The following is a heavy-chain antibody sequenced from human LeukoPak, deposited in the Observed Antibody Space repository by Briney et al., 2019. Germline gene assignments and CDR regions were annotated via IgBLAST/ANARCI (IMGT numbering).Heavy chain of an antibody. V-gene: IGHV4-39*01. D-gene: IGHD2-15*01. CDR3: ALLKGYYDN. CDR2: IYYSGST. Sequence: SETLSLTRTVSGGSISSRSYYWGGIRQPPGKGLEWIGSIYYSGSTYYNPSLKSRVTISVDTSKNQFSLKLSSVTAADTAVYYCALLKGYYDNWGEGTLVTVSS. CDR1: GGSISSRSYY. J-gene: IGHJ4*02.